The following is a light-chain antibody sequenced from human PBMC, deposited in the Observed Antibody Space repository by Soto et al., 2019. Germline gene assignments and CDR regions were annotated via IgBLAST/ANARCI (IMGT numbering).Light chain of an antibody. J-gene: IGLJ1*01. V-gene: IGLV1-40*01. Sequence: QSVLTQAPAVSGGPGQRVTISCTGSSSNIGAGYDVHWYQQFPGTAPKLLIYGNSNRPSGVPDRFSGSKSGTSASLAITGLQAEDEADYYCQSYDSSLSGVFGSGTKVTVL. CDR1: SSNIGAGYD. CDR2: GNS. CDR3: QSYDSSLSGV.